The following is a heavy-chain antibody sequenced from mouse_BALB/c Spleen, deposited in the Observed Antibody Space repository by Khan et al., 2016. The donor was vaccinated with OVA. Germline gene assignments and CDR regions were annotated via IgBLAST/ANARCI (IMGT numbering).Heavy chain of an antibody. V-gene: IGHV14-1*02. CDR2: IDPENGNT. Sequence: IQLVQSGAELVRPGALVKLSCKASGFNIKDYYMYWVKQRPEEGLEWIGWIDPENGNTIYDPKFQGKASITADTPSNTAYLQLSSLTSEDTAVYYCLRRGYGNYWFAYWGQGTLVTVSA. D-gene: IGHD2-1*01. CDR3: LRRGYGNYWFAY. J-gene: IGHJ3*01. CDR1: GFNIKDYY.